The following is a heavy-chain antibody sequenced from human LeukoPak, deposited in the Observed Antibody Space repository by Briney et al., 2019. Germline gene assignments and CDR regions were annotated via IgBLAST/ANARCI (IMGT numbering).Heavy chain of an antibody. CDR3: ARRAGAYSHPYDY. Sequence: PGGSLRLSCTVSGFTVSSNSMSWVRQAPGKGLEWASFYSDNTHYSDSVKGRFTISRDNSKNTLYLQMNSLRAEDTAVYYCARRAGAYSHPYDYWGQGTLVTVSS. D-gene: IGHD4/OR15-4a*01. CDR2: YSDNT. V-gene: IGHV3-53*01. J-gene: IGHJ4*02. CDR1: GFTVSSNS.